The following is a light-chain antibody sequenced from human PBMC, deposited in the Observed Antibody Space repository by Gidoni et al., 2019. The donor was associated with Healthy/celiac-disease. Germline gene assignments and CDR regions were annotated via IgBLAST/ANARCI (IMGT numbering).Light chain of an antibody. V-gene: IGKV3-15*01. Sequence: EIVMTQSPATLSVSPGERATLSCRASQSVSSNLAWYQQKPGQAPRRLIYGASTRATGIPARFSGSGSGTEFTLTISSLQSEDFAVYYCQQYNNWSTFGGGTKVEIK. J-gene: IGKJ4*01. CDR2: GAS. CDR3: QQYNNWST. CDR1: QSVSSN.